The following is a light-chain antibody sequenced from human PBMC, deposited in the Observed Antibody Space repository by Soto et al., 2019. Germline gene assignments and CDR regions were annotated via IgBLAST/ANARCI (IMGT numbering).Light chain of an antibody. V-gene: IGKV3-15*01. CDR1: QSVSSN. Sequence: EIVMTQSPATLSVSPGERATLSCRASQSVSSNLAWYQHKPGQAPRLLIYGASTRATGIPARFSGSGSGTEFTLTISSLQSEDFAVYYCQQYNSRLTYTFGQGTKLEVK. J-gene: IGKJ2*01. CDR3: QQYNSRLTYT. CDR2: GAS.